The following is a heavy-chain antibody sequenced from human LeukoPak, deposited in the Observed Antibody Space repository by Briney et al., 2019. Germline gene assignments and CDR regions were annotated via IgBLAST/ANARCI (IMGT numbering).Heavy chain of an antibody. V-gene: IGHV3-64*01. J-gene: IGHJ4*02. CDR1: GFTFSSYA. CDR2: ISSNGGST. D-gene: IGHD3-22*01. Sequence: GGSLRLSCAASGFTFSSYAMHWVRQAPGKGLEYVSAISSNGGSTYYANSVKGRFTISRDNSKNTLYLQMGSLRAEDMAVYYCARARLNYYDSSGYGYWGQGTLVTVSS. CDR3: ARARLNYYDSSGYGY.